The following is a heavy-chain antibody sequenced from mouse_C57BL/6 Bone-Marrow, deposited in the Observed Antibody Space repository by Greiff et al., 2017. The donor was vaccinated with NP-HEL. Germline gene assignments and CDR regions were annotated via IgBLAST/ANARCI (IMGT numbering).Heavy chain of an antibody. CDR3: ALYYGSSYWYFDV. CDR1: GFTFSSYG. CDR2: ISSGGSYT. J-gene: IGHJ1*03. V-gene: IGHV5-6*01. D-gene: IGHD1-1*01. Sequence: EVHLVESGGDLVKPGGSLKLSCAASGFTFSSYGMSWVRQTPDKRLEWVATISSGGSYTYYPDSVKGRFTISRDNAKNTLYLQMSSLKSEDTAMYYCALYYGSSYWYFDVWGTGTTVTVSS.